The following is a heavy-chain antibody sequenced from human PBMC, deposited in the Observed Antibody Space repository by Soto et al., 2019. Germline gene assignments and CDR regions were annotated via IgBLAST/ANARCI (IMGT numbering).Heavy chain of an antibody. D-gene: IGHD2-2*01. Sequence: EVQLVESGGGLVKPGGSLRLSCAASGFTFSSYSMNWVRQAPGKGLEWVSSISSSSSYIYYADSVKGRFTISRDNAKNSLYLQMNSLRAEDTAVYYCARANRYCSSTSCYAEHWGQGTLVTVSS. CDR3: ARANRYCSSTSCYAEH. CDR2: ISSSSSYI. CDR1: GFTFSSYS. J-gene: IGHJ4*02. V-gene: IGHV3-21*01.